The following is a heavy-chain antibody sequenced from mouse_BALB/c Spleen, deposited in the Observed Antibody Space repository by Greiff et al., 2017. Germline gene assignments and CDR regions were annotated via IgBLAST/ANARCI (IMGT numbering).Heavy chain of an antibody. CDR3: ARDVLYGNPYYYAMDY. D-gene: IGHD2-1*01. CDR1: GYSITSGYY. V-gene: IGHV3-6*02. J-gene: IGHJ4*01. CDR2: ISYDGSN. Sequence: ESGPGLVKPSQSLSLTCSVTGYSITSGYYWNWIRQFPGNKLEWMGYISYDGSNNYNPSLKNRISITRDTSKNQFFLKLNSVTTEDTATYYCARDVLYGNPYYYAMDYWGQGTSVTVSS.